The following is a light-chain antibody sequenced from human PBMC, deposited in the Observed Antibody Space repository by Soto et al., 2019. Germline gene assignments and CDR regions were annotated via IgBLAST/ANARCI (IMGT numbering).Light chain of an antibody. Sequence: EIVLTQSPGTLSLSPGERATLSCRASQSVSSSYLAWYQQKPGQAPRLLIYDASSRATGIPDRFSGSGSGTDFTLTISRLEPEDFAVYYCQQYGSSPTCGQGTNLEIK. V-gene: IGKV3-20*01. J-gene: IGKJ2*01. CDR3: QQYGSSPT. CDR2: DAS. CDR1: QSVSSSY.